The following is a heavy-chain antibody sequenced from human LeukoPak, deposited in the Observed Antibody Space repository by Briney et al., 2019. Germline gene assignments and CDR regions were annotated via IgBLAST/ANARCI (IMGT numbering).Heavy chain of an antibody. Sequence: GGSLRLSCAASGFAFSSYWMSWVRQAPGKGLEWVANIKQDGSEKYYVDSVKGRFTISRDNAKNSLYLQMNSLRAEDTAVYYCAIEQDTGPHDAFDIWGQGTMVTVSS. CDR1: GFAFSSYW. CDR3: AIEQDTGPHDAFDI. D-gene: IGHD2-8*02. J-gene: IGHJ3*02. CDR2: IKQDGSEK. V-gene: IGHV3-7*01.